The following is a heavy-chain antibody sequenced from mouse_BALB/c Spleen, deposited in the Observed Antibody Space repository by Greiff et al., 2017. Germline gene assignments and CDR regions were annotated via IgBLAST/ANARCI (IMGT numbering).Heavy chain of an antibody. CDR2: INPSTGYT. J-gene: IGHJ2*01. D-gene: IGHD1-1*01. CDR3: ARITTVVATDY. V-gene: IGHV1-7*01. Sequence: QVQLQQSGAELAKPGASVKMSCKASGYTFTSYWMHWVKQRPGQGLEWIRYINPSTGYTEYNQKFKDKATLTADKSSSTAYMQLSSLTSEDSAVYYCARITTVVATDYWGQGTTLTVSS. CDR1: GYTFTSYW.